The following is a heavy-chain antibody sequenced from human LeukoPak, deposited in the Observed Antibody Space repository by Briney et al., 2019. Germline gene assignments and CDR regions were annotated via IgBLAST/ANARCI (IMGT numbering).Heavy chain of an antibody. V-gene: IGHV3-21*01. CDR1: GFTLSNYS. J-gene: IGHJ4*02. CDR3: ARDLAYGDDGL. Sequence: TGGSLRLSCAASGFTLSNYSMNWVRQAPGKGLEWVAFISSSSSYIFYADSLKVRFTISRDNAKNSLYLQMNRLRADDTAVYYCARDLAYGDDGLWGQGTLVTVSS. D-gene: IGHD4-17*01. CDR2: ISSSSSYI.